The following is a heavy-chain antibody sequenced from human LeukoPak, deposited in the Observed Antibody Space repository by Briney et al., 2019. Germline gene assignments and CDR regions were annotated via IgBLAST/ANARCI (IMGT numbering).Heavy chain of an antibody. CDR3: ARAATYNWNDVNY. V-gene: IGHV3-30*03. CDR1: GFSFTYYG. D-gene: IGHD1-20*01. Sequence: GGSLRLSCAASGFSFTYYGVHWVRQAPGKGLEWVAVISYDGSNEHYAGSVKGRFTISRDNAKNSLYLQMNSLRAEDTAVYYCARAATYNWNDVNYWGQGTLVTVSS. J-gene: IGHJ4*02. CDR2: ISYDGSNE.